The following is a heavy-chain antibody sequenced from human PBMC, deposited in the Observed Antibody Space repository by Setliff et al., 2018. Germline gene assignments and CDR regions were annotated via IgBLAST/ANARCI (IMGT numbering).Heavy chain of an antibody. V-gene: IGHV1-69*06. CDR3: ATSYSGSYYGY. CDR2: IIPLFETT. Sequence: SVKVSCKASGGIFNSFSITWVRQAPGQGLEWMGRIIPLFETTNYVEKFQGRVTMTEDTSTDTAYMELSSLRSEDTAVYYCATSYSGSYYGYWGQGTLVTVSS. CDR1: GGIFNSFS. D-gene: IGHD1-26*01. J-gene: IGHJ4*02.